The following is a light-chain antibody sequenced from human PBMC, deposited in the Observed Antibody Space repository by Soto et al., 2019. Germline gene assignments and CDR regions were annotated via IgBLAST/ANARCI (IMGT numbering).Light chain of an antibody. CDR3: QQSYTTPRT. J-gene: IGKJ1*01. CDR2: AAS. Sequence: DIQMTQSPSSLSASVGDRVTITCRASQSISTYLNWYQQKAGKAPNLLIHAASSLQRGVPSRFNGSGSGTDFTLTNSRLQPEDFATYFGQQSYTTPRTFGRGTKVEIK. CDR1: QSISTY. V-gene: IGKV1-39*01.